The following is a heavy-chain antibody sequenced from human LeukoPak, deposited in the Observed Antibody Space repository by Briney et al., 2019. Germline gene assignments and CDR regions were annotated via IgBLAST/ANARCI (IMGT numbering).Heavy chain of an antibody. CDR2: IIPIFGTA. V-gene: IGHV1-69*13. CDR1: GGTFSSYA. CDR3: ARDLLIAAAGTNHGWFDP. J-gene: IGHJ5*02. Sequence: SVKVSCKASGGTFSSYAISWVRQAPGQGLEWMGGIIPIFGTANYAQKFQGRVTITADESTSTAYMELSSLRSEDTAVYYCARDLLIAAAGTNHGWFDPWGQGTLVTVSS. D-gene: IGHD6-13*01.